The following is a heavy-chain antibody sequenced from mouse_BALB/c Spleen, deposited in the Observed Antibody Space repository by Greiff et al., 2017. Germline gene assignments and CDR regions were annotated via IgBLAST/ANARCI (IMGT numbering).Heavy chain of an antibody. J-gene: IGHJ2*01. D-gene: IGHD1-2*01. CDR3: ARRLYFGY. CDR1: GFTFSSFG. V-gene: IGHV5-17*02. CDR2: ISSGSSTI. Sequence: EVQVVESGGGLVQPGGSRKLSCAASGFTFSSFGMHWVRQAPEKGLEWVAYISSGSSTIYYADTVKGRFTISRDNPKNTLFLQMTSLRSEDTAMYYCARRLYFGYWGQGTTLTVSS.